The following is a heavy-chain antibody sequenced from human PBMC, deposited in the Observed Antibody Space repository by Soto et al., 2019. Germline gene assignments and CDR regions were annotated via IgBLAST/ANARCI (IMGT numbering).Heavy chain of an antibody. CDR1: GGSISSSSYY. V-gene: IGHV4-39*01. J-gene: IGHJ6*02. CDR3: ARLHYDFWSGYPHYYYYYGMDV. D-gene: IGHD3-3*01. CDR2: IYYSGST. Sequence: NPSETLSLTCTVSGGSISSSSYYWGWIRQPPGKGLEWIGSIYYSGSTYYNPSLKSRVTISVDTSKNQFSLKLSSVTAADTAVYYCARLHYDFWSGYPHYYYYYGMDVWGQGTTVTVSS.